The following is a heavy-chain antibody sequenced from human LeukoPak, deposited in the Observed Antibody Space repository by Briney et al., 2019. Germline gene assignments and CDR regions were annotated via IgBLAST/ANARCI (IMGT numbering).Heavy chain of an antibody. Sequence: PSETLSPTCTVSGGSISSYYWSWIRQPPGKGLEWIGYIYYSGSTNYNPSLKSRVTISVDTSKNQFSLKLSSVTAADTAVYYCARVRRERGSPRYFDYWGQGTLVTVSS. CDR1: GGSISSYY. V-gene: IGHV4-59*12. CDR2: IYYSGST. CDR3: ARVRRERGSPRYFDY. D-gene: IGHD3-10*01. J-gene: IGHJ4*02.